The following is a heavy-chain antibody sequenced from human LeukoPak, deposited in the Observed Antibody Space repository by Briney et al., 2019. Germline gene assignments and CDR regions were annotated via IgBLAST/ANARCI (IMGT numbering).Heavy chain of an antibody. CDR1: GGTFSSYA. J-gene: IGHJ5*02. D-gene: IGHD3-9*01. Sequence: ASVKVSCKASGGTFSSYAISWVRQAPGQGLEWMGWISTYNGDTNYAQKFQGRVTMTTDTSTNTAYIELRSLTSDDTAAYYCARDWWGYDVLTGDNWFDPWGQGTLVTVSS. CDR2: ISTYNGDT. V-gene: IGHV1-18*01. CDR3: ARDWWGYDVLTGDNWFDP.